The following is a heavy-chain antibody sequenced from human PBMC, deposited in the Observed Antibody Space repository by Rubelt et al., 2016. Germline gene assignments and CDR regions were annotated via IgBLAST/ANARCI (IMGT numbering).Heavy chain of an antibody. D-gene: IGHD6-13*01. Sequence: QVQLVQSGAEVKKPGASVKVSCKASGYTFTSYAMHWVRQAPGQRLEWMGWINAGNGNTKYSQKFQGRVTITRDTSASTAYMELSSRRSEDTAVYYCARGLGLGYSSSWFNWFDPWGQEPWSPSPQ. CDR1: GYTFTSYA. V-gene: IGHV1-3*01. J-gene: IGHJ5*02. CDR2: INAGNGNT. CDR3: ARGLGLGYSSSWFNWFDP.